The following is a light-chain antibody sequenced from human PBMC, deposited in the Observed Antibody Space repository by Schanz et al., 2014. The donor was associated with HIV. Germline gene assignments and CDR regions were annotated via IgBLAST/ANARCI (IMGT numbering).Light chain of an antibody. V-gene: IGLV1-44*01. Sequence: QSVLTQPPSASGTPGQRVTISCSGSSSNIGSNDVNWYHHPPGTAPKLLIYGNNQRPSGVPDRFSGSKSGNTASLTVSGLQAEDEADYYCSSHAGSDKFGIFGGGTKLTVL. J-gene: IGLJ2*01. CDR3: SSHAGSDKFGI. CDR1: SSNIGSND. CDR2: GNN.